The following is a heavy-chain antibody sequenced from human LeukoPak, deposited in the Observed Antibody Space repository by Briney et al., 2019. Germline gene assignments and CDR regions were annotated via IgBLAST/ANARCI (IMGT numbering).Heavy chain of an antibody. CDR3: ASMTGSDHYYFDY. D-gene: IGHD3-9*01. CDR2: IYHSGST. CDR1: GGSISSGGYS. J-gene: IGHJ4*02. V-gene: IGHV4-30-2*01. Sequence: SQTLSLTCAVSGGSISSGGYSWSWIRQPPGKGLEWIGYIYHSGSTYYNPSLKSRVTISVDTSKNQFSLKLSSVTAADTAVYYCASMTGSDHYYFDYWGQGSLVTVSP.